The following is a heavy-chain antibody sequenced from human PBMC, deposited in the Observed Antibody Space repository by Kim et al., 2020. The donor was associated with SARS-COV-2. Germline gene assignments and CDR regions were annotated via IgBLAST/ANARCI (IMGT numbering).Heavy chain of an antibody. V-gene: IGHV4-30-4*01. CDR3: ARVILWFGSSFDS. D-gene: IGHD3-10*01. CDR1: GGSISSGDYY. J-gene: IGHJ5*01. Sequence: SETLSLTCTVSGGSISSGDYYWSWIRQPPGKGLEWIGYIYYSGSTYYNPSLKSRVTISVDTSKNQFSLKLSSVTAADTAVYYCARVILWFGSSFDSWGQGTLVTVSS. CDR2: IYYSGST.